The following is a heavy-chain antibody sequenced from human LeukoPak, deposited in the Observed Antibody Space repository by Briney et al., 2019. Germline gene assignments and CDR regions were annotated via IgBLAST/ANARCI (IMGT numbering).Heavy chain of an antibody. CDR3: ARSKGDSSSRYFDD. Sequence: SETLSFTCTVSGYSISNGYYWGWLRHPPGKGLECIGEIYHSGTTNYNPSLKSRVTLSVDKSKNQLSVKLSSVTGADTAVYYCARSKGDSSSRYFDDWGKGTLLTVSS. CDR1: GYSISNGYY. J-gene: IGHJ4*02. D-gene: IGHD6-6*01. CDR2: IYHSGTT. V-gene: IGHV4-38-2*02.